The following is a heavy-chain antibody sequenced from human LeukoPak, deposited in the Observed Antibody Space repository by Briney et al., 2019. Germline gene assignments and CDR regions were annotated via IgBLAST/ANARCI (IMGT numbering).Heavy chain of an antibody. CDR2: ILHDGSNK. V-gene: IGHV3-30*18. Sequence: GGSLRLSCAASGFTFSNYAMHWVRQAPGKGLEWVAVILHDGSNKYHADSVKGRFTISRDNSKKTLYLQMNNLTSEDTAVYYCAKDRYGSGSNWFDPGGQGTLVTVSS. J-gene: IGHJ5*02. D-gene: IGHD3-10*01. CDR3: AKDRYGSGSNWFDP. CDR1: GFTFSNYA.